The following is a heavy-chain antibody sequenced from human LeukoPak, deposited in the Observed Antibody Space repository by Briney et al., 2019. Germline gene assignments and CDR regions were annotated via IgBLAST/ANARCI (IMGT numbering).Heavy chain of an antibody. J-gene: IGHJ3*02. CDR2: ITAGNGNT. Sequence: APVKVSCKASGYNFRNYGIGWVRQAPRQGLEWTGWITAGNGNTNYAQKVQGRVTMTTDTSASTAYMELRSLRSDDTAVYFCARDSARGYSYGYNAFDIWGQGTMVTVSS. V-gene: IGHV1-18*01. D-gene: IGHD5-18*01. CDR1: GYNFRNYG. CDR3: ARDSARGYSYGYNAFDI.